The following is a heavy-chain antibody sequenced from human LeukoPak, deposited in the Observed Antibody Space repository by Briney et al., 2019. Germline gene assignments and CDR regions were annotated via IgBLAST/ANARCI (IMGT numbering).Heavy chain of an antibody. V-gene: IGHV3-7*01. J-gene: IGHJ6*02. CDR1: GFTFSSYW. CDR3: ARNLAVAGTLSRYYGMDV. D-gene: IGHD6-19*01. Sequence: GGSLRLSCAASGFTFSSYWMSWVRQAPGKGLEWVANIKQDGSEKYYVDSVKGRFTISRDNAKNSLYLQMNSLRAEDTAVYYCARNLAVAGTLSRYYGMDVWGQGTTVTVSS. CDR2: IKQDGSEK.